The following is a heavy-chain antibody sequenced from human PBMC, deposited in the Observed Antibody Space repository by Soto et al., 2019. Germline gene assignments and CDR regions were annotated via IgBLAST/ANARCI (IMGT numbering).Heavy chain of an antibody. Sequence: ASVKVSCQTSGYTFTSYGISWVRQAPGQGLEWMGWISAYNGNTNYAQEFQGRVTMTRDTSTSTVYMELSSLRSEDTAMYYCARSYCGGDCPNNWFDPWGQGTLVTVSS. CDR2: ISAYNGNT. CDR1: GYTFTSYG. J-gene: IGHJ5*02. CDR3: ARSYCGGDCPNNWFDP. D-gene: IGHD2-21*02. V-gene: IGHV1-18*01.